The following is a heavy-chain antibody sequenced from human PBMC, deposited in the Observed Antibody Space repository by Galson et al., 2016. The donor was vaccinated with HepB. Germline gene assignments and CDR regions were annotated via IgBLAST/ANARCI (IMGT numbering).Heavy chain of an antibody. J-gene: IGHJ4*02. CDR2: INADNDDT. CDR1: GYTFSDYA. Sequence: SVKVSCKASGYTFSDYAIHWIRQAPGQRLEWMGWINADNDDTKYSHDFQARVTISSDTSASTGYMELRSLRSEDTAVYYCARSSRAAMFAYFDFWGQGTLVTVSS. D-gene: IGHD2-2*01. V-gene: IGHV1-3*01. CDR3: ARSSRAAMFAYFDF.